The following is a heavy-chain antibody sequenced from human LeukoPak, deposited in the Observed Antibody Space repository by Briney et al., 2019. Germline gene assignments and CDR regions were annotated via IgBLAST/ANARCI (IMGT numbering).Heavy chain of an antibody. CDR1: GLTFSSYA. D-gene: IGHD3-22*01. Sequence: GGSLRLSCAASGLTFSSYAMSWVRQAPGKGLEWVSAISGSGGSTYYADSVKGRFTISRDNSKNTLYLQMNSLRAEDTAVYYCARSIYDSSGYNYWGQGTLVTVSS. J-gene: IGHJ4*02. CDR3: ARSIYDSSGYNY. CDR2: ISGSGGST. V-gene: IGHV3-23*01.